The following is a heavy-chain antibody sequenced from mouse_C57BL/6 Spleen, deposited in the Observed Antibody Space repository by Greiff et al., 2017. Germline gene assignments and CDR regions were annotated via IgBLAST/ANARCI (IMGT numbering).Heavy chain of an antibody. V-gene: IGHV6-3*01. Sequence: EVKLMESGGGLVQPGGSMKLSCVASGFTFSNYWMNWVRQSPEKGLEWVAQIRLKSDNYATHYAESVKGRFTISRDDSKSSVYLQMNNLRAEDTGIYYCTEVVGQFAYWGQGTLVTVSA. CDR2: IRLKSDNYAT. D-gene: IGHD1-3*01. CDR1: GFTFSNYW. J-gene: IGHJ3*01. CDR3: TEVVGQFAY.